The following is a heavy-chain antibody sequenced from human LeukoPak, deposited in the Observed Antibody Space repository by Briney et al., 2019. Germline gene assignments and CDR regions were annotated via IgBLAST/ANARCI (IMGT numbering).Heavy chain of an antibody. Sequence: PGGSLRLSCTASGFTVSSNYMSWVRQAPGKGLEWVSVIYSGGSTYYADSVKGRFTISRDNSKSTLYLQMNSLRAEDTAVYYCASQGIQLWIGYFDYWGQGTLVTVSS. CDR2: IYSGGST. CDR3: ASQGIQLWIGYFDY. D-gene: IGHD5-18*01. V-gene: IGHV3-66*01. J-gene: IGHJ4*02. CDR1: GFTVSSNY.